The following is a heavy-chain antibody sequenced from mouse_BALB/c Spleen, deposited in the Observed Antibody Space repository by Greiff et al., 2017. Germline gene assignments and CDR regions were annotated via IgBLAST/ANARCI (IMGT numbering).Heavy chain of an antibody. CDR3: NADGYRYFDV. CDR2: IDPENGDT. J-gene: IGHJ1*01. CDR1: GFNIKDYY. V-gene: IGHV14-4*02. Sequence: VQLKESGAELVRSGASVKLSCTASGFNIKDYYMHWVKQRPEQGLEWIGWIDPENGDTEYAPKFQGKATMTADTSSNTAYLQLSSLTSEDTAVYYCNADGYRYFDVWGAGTTVTVSS.